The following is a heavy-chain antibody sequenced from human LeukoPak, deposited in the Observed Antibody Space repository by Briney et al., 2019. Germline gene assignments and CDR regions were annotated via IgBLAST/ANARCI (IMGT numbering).Heavy chain of an antibody. D-gene: IGHD5-18*01. CDR3: VKLHRGYSYGYSDY. J-gene: IGHJ4*02. CDR1: GFTFSSYA. V-gene: IGHV3-30-3*02. CDR2: ISYDGSNK. Sequence: PGGSLRLSCAASGFTFSSYAMHWVRQAPGKGLEWVAVISYDGSNKYYADSVKGRFTISRDNSKNTLYLQMNSLRAEDTAVYYCVKLHRGYSYGYSDYWGQGTLVTVSS.